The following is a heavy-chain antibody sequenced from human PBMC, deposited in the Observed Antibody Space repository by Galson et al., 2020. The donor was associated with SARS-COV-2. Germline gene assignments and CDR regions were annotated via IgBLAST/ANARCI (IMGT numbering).Heavy chain of an antibody. CDR1: GFTFSLYG. CDR2: ISTSSHYI. Sequence: GGSLRLSCEVSGFTFSLYGLTWVSQAPGKGLEWVSSISTSSHYIYYADSVEGRFTISRDNDRNSLFLQMNSLRAEDTAVYYCARDASWAMFGMDVWGRGTTVTVSS. J-gene: IGHJ6*02. V-gene: IGHV3-21*01. D-gene: IGHD1-26*01. CDR3: ARDASWAMFGMDV.